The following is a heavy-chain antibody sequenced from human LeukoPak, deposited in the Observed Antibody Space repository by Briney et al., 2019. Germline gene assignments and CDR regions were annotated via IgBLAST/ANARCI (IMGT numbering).Heavy chain of an antibody. Sequence: SSETLSLTCTVSGDSISSSPYYWSWVRQAPGKGLEWVAYIKPDGSEKQCMDSGKGRFTISRDNSKNTLYLQMNSLRGEDTAVYYCVRGLRELPYWGQGTLVTVSS. CDR3: VRGLRELPY. CDR2: IKPDGSEK. J-gene: IGHJ4*02. V-gene: IGHV3-7*04. CDR1: GDSISSSPYY. D-gene: IGHD1-26*01.